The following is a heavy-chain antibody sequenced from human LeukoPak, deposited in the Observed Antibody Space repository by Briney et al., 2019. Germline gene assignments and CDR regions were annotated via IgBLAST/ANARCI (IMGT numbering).Heavy chain of an antibody. V-gene: IGHV3-30-3*01. CDR1: GFTFSSYA. CDR3: ARSNKGLLWFGELRSRNFDY. CDR2: ISYDGSNK. J-gene: IGHJ4*02. D-gene: IGHD3-10*01. Sequence: PGGSLRLSCAASGFTFSSYAMHWVRQAPGKGLEWVAVISYDGSNKYYADSVKGRFTISRDNSKNTLYLQMYSLRAEDTAVYYCARSNKGLLWFGELRSRNFDYWGQGTLVTVSS.